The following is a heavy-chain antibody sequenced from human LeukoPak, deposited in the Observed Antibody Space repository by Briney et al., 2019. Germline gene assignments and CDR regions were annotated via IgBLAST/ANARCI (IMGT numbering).Heavy chain of an antibody. CDR2: ISGTGDIT. CDR3: AKSPYRGSPDAFDI. D-gene: IGHD1-26*01. CDR1: GFTFSSYG. J-gene: IGHJ3*02. Sequence: GGSLRLSCAASGFTFSSYGMHWVRQAPGKGLEWVSAISGTGDITYYADSVKGRFTISRDNSKNTLYLQMNSLRVEDTAVYYCAKSPYRGSPDAFDIWGQGTLVTVSS. V-gene: IGHV3-23*01.